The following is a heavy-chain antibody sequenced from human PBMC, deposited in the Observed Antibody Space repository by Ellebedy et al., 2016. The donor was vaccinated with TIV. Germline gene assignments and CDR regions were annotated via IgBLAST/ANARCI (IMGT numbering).Heavy chain of an antibody. Sequence: SETLSLTXAVSGGSISSSNWWSWVRQPPGKGLKWIGEIYHSGSTNYNPSLKSRVTISVDKSKNQFSLKLSSVTAADTAVYYCARDDVVVVTAIRDYYYYYGMDVWGQGTTVTVSS. D-gene: IGHD2-21*02. CDR1: GGSISSSNW. CDR2: IYHSGST. J-gene: IGHJ6*02. CDR3: ARDDVVVVTAIRDYYYYYGMDV. V-gene: IGHV4-4*02.